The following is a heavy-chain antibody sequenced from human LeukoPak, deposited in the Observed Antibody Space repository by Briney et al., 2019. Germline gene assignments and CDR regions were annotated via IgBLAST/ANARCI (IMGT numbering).Heavy chain of an antibody. CDR2: LYSGGNT. J-gene: IGHJ4*02. V-gene: IGHV3-66*04. D-gene: IGHD4-17*01. CDR3: ARQRGTTVTTYQVY. CDR1: GFTVSSDF. Sequence: GGSLRLSCAASGFTVSSDFMIWVRQAPGRGLEWVSILYSGGNTYYAGSVRGRFTISRDNSRNTVFLQMNSLRAEDTAVYYCARQRGTTVTTYQVYWGQGTLVSVSS.